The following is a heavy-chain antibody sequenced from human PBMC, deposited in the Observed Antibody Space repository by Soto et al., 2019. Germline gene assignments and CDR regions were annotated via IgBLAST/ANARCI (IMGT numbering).Heavy chain of an antibody. CDR2: ISKDGSVN. J-gene: IGHJ1*01. CDR3: ARSRSGAVPDSFGY. V-gene: IGHV3-30-3*01. D-gene: IGHD3-3*01. CDR1: GFMFSRYA. Sequence: QVQLVESGGRVVQPGGSLRLSCAASGFMFSRYAIHWVRQAPGKGLEWVAVISKDGSVNYYADSVRGLFSISRDKSKITVYLEMNGMRDDDTAVFYCARSRSGAVPDSFGYWGQGTLVTVSS.